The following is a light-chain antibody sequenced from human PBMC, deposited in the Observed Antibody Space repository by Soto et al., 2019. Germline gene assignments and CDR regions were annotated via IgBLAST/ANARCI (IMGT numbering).Light chain of an antibody. CDR2: GAS. CDR1: QSVSSSY. Sequence: ETVLTHSPGTLSLSPGERATLSFRSSQSVSSSYLAWYQQKPGQAPRLLIYGASSRATGIPDRFSGSGSGTDFTLTISRLEPEDFAVYYCQQYGYSLWTFGQGTRLEIK. V-gene: IGKV3-20*01. CDR3: QQYGYSLWT. J-gene: IGKJ5*01.